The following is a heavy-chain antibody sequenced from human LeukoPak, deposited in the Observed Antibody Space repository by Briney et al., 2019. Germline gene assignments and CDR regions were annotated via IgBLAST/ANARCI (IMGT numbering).Heavy chain of an antibody. Sequence: RGESLKISCKGSGYSFTSYWIGWVRQMPGKGLEWMGIIYPGDSDTRYSPSFQGQVTISADKSISTAYLQWSSLKASDTAMYYCARRPPEGDDYGDSALDYWGQGTLVTVSS. J-gene: IGHJ4*02. CDR3: ARRPPEGDDYGDSALDY. V-gene: IGHV5-51*01. CDR2: IYPGDSDT. CDR1: GYSFTSYW. D-gene: IGHD4-17*01.